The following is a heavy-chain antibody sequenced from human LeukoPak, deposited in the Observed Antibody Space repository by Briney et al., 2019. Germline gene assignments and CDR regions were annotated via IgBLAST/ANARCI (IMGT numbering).Heavy chain of an antibody. CDR3: ARGWTTVTYYFDY. J-gene: IGHJ4*02. CDR1: GGSICGYY. V-gene: IGHV4-59*01. Sequence: SETLSLTCTVSGGSICGYYWSWIRQPPGKGLEWIGYIYYTGSTNYNPSLESRVTISVDTSKNQLSLKLSSATAADTAVYYCARGWTTVTYYFDYWGQGTLVTVSS. CDR2: IYYTGST. D-gene: IGHD4-17*01.